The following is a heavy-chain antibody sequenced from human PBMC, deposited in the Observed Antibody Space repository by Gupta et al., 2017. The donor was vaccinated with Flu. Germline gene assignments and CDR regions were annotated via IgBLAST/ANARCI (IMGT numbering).Heavy chain of an antibody. J-gene: IGHJ4*02. CDR1: GGSISSGSYY. D-gene: IGHD6-19*01. V-gene: IGHV4-61*02. Sequence: QVQLQESGPGLVKPSQTLSLTCTVSGGSISSGSYYWSWIRQPAGKGLEWIGRIYTSGSTNYNPSLKSRVTISVDTSKNQFSLKLSSVTAADTAVYYCARGPFDRIAVAGTYYFDYWGQGTLVTVSS. CDR2: IYTSGST. CDR3: ARGPFDRIAVAGTYYFDY.